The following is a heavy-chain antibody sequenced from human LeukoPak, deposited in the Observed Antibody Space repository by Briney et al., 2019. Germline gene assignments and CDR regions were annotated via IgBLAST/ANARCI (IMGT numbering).Heavy chain of an antibody. J-gene: IGHJ4*02. D-gene: IGHD6-13*01. CDR2: IIPIFGTA. CDR3: ARRIAAAGYYFDY. Sequence: SVKVSCKASGGTFSSYAISWVRQAPGQGLEWMGGIIPIFGTANYAQKFQGRVTITADKSTSTAYMELSSLRSEDTAVYYCARRIAAAGYYFDYWGQGTLVTVSS. V-gene: IGHV1-69*06. CDR1: GGTFSSYA.